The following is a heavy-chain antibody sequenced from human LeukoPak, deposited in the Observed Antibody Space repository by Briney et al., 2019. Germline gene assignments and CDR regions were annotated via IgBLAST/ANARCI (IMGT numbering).Heavy chain of an antibody. J-gene: IGHJ3*02. CDR2: ISGSGDNT. CDR3: AKDFVEQWLVSGGAFDI. V-gene: IGHV3-23*01. Sequence: GGSLRLSCAASGFTFSSYAMSWVRQAPGKGLEWVSAISGSGDNTYYADSVKGRFTISRDNSKNTLYLQMNSLRAEDAAVYYCAKDFVEQWLVSGGAFDIWGQGTMVTVSS. D-gene: IGHD6-19*01. CDR1: GFTFSSYA.